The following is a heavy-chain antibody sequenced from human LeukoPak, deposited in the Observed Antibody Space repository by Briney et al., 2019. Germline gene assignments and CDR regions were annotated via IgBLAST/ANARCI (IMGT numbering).Heavy chain of an antibody. J-gene: IGHJ2*01. D-gene: IGHD2-2*01. CDR2: ISYDGSNK. CDR3: ARDGLGYCSSTSCPKDWYFDL. V-gene: IGHV3-30-3*01. Sequence: GRSLRLSCAASGFTFSSYAMHWVRQAPGKGLEWVAVISYDGSNKYYADSVKGRFTISRDNSKSTLYLQMNSLRAEDTAVYYCARDGLGYCSSTSCPKDWYFDLWGRGTLVTVSS. CDR1: GFTFSSYA.